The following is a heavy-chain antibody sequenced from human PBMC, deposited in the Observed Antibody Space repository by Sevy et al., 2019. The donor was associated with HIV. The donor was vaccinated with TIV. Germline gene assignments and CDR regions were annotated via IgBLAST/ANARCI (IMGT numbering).Heavy chain of an antibody. CDR3: ARMAVGDCFDY. CDR2: ISSSSYI. V-gene: IGHV3-21*01. Sequence: GGSLRLSCAASGFTFSSYSMNWVRQAPGKGLEWVSSISSSSYIYYADSVKGRFTISRDNAKNSLYLQMNSLRAEDTAVYYCARMAVGDCFDYWGQGTLVTVSS. CDR1: GFTFSSYS. J-gene: IGHJ4*02. D-gene: IGHD2-15*01.